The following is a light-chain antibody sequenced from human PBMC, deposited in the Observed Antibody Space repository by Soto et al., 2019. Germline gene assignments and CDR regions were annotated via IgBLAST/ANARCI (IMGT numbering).Light chain of an antibody. CDR2: DAS. CDR3: QELNNWPPERT. CDR1: QSVSSY. J-gene: IGKJ1*01. Sequence: ETVLTQSPATLSLSPGERATLSCRASQSVSSYLACYQQKPGQAPRLLIYDASNRATGIPARFSGSGSGTDFTLTISSREPEDFAVYYCQELNNWPPERTFGQGTKVEIK. V-gene: IGKV3-11*01.